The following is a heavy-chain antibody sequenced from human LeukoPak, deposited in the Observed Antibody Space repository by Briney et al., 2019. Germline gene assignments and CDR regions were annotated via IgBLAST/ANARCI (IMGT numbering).Heavy chain of an antibody. Sequence: AGGSLRLSCAASGFTFDDYAMHWVRQAPGKGLEWVSGISWNSGSIGYADSVKGRFTISRDNAKNSLYLQMNSLRAEDTALYYCAKALGTVTTPYYYYGMDVWGQGTTVTVSS. CDR2: ISWNSGSI. CDR1: GFTFDDYA. CDR3: AKALGTVTTPYYYYGMDV. V-gene: IGHV3-9*01. J-gene: IGHJ6*02. D-gene: IGHD4-17*01.